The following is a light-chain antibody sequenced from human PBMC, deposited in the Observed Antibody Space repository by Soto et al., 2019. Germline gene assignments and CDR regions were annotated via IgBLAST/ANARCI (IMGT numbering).Light chain of an antibody. Sequence: EIVLTQSPDTLSLSPGERATLSCRASQSISSDLAWYQQKPGQAPRLLIYGASSRATGIPDRFSGSWFGTDFTLAISSLEPGDSAVYFCQQCDTSPWTFGQGTKVEIK. J-gene: IGKJ1*01. CDR1: QSISSD. CDR2: GAS. V-gene: IGKV3-20*01. CDR3: QQCDTSPWT.